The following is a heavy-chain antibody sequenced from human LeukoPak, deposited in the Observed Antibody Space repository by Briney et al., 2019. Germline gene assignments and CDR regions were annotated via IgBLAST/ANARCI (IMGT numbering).Heavy chain of an antibody. CDR2: IYPGDSDT. V-gene: IGHV5-51*01. J-gene: IGHJ4*02. D-gene: IGHD2-2*01. CDR3: ARRRYCSSTSCYVGGPFDY. Sequence: GESLKISCKGSGYSFTSYWIGWVRQMPGKGLEWMGIIYPGDSDTRYSPSFQGQVTISADKSISTAYLQWSSLKASNTAMYYCARRRYCSSTSCYVGGPFDYWGQGTLVTVSS. CDR1: GYSFTSYW.